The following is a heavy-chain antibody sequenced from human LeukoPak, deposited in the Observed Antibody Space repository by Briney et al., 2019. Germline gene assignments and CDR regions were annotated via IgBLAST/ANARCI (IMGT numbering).Heavy chain of an antibody. V-gene: IGHV3-74*01. J-gene: IGHJ4*02. CDR2: INSDGSST. Sequence: GGSLRLSCAASGFTFSSYWMHWVRQAPGKGLVWVSRINSDGSSTSYADSVKGRFTISRDNAKNSLYLQMNSLRAEDTALYYCAKSRGIAAAGTHWGQGTLVTVSS. D-gene: IGHD6-13*01. CDR1: GFTFSSYW. CDR3: AKSRGIAAAGTH.